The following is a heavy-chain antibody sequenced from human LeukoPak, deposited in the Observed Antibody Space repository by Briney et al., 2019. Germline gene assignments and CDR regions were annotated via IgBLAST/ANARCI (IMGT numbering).Heavy chain of an antibody. CDR3: ARDGRYLDTAMALDY. Sequence: PGGSLRLSCAASGFTFSSYGINWVRQAPGKGLEWVSSISSSSAYIYYADSVKGRFTISRDNSKNSLYLQMNSLRAEDTAVYYCARDGRYLDTAMALDYWGQGTLVTVSS. J-gene: IGHJ4*02. CDR1: GFTFSSYG. CDR2: ISSSSAYI. D-gene: IGHD5-18*01. V-gene: IGHV3-21*01.